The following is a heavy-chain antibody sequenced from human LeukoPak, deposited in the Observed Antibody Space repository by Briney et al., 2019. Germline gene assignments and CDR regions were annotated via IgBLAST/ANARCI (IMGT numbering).Heavy chain of an antibody. J-gene: IGHJ4*02. CDR3: ARGPNRFYSSSWYHPVSLDY. CDR1: GFTFSSYA. D-gene: IGHD6-13*01. CDR2: INHSGST. V-gene: IGHV4-34*01. Sequence: GSLRLSCAASGFTFSSYAMSWVRQAPGKGLEWIGEINHSGSTNYNPSLKSRVTISVDTSKNQFSLKLNSVIAADTAVYYCARGPNRFYSSSWYHPVSLDYWGQGTLVTVSS.